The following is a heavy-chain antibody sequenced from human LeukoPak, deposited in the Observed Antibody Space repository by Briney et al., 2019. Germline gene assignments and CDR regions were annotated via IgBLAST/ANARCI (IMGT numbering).Heavy chain of an antibody. V-gene: IGHV1-46*01. J-gene: IGHJ6*02. CDR3: ARDKKRGIDV. CDR2: INPSGGST. Sequence: ASVKVSCKASGYTFTSYDINWVRQAPGQGLEWMGIINPSGGSTSHAQKFQGRVTMTRDTSTSTVYMELSSLRSEDTAVYYCARDKKRGIDVWGQGTTVTVSS. CDR1: GYTFTSYD.